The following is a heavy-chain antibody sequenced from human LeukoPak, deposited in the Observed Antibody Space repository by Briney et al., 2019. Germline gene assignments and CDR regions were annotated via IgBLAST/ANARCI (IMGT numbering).Heavy chain of an antibody. CDR1: GFTFSGFA. Sequence: GGSLRLSCAASGFTFSGFAMTWVRQAPGKGLEWVSSIGSDYKTHYSESVKGRFAISRDNSKSTLFLQMNSLRAEDTALYYCAKDLHYYVAMAVWGQGTAVTVSS. D-gene: IGHD3-10*02. CDR3: AKDLHYYVAMAV. CDR2: IGSDYKT. V-gene: IGHV3-23*01. J-gene: IGHJ6*02.